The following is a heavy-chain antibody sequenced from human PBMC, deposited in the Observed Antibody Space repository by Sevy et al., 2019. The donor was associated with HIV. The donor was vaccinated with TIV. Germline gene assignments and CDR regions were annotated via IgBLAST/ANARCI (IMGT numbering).Heavy chain of an antibody. V-gene: IGHV3-49*04. D-gene: IGHD3-3*01. J-gene: IGHJ6*02. CDR3: SRENSYYDFWSGSSGMDV. CDR2: IRSKAYGGTT. Sequence: GGSLRLSCTASGFIFGDYTMSWVRQAPGEGLEWVGLIRSKAYGGTTEYAESVKGRFSISRDDPKSIAYLQMNSLKTEDTALYYCSRENSYYDFWSGSSGMDVWGQGTTVTVSS. CDR1: GFIFGDYT.